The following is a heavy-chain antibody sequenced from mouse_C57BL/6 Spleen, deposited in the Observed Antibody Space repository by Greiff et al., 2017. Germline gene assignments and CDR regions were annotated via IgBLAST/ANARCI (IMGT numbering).Heavy chain of an antibody. CDR1: GYTFTSYW. CDR3: TRDSNYGSAMDY. CDR2: IYPGNSDT. J-gene: IGHJ4*01. V-gene: IGHV1-5*01. D-gene: IGHD2-5*01. Sequence: VQLQQSGTVLARPGASVKMSCKTSGYTFTSYWMHWVKQRPGQGLEWIGAIYPGNSDTSYNQKFKGKAKLTAVTSASTAYLELSSLTKEDSAVYYCTRDSNYGSAMDYWGQGTSVTVSS.